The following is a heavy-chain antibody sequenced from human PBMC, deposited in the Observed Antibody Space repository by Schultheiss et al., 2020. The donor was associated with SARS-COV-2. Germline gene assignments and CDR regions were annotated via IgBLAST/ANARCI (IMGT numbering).Heavy chain of an antibody. J-gene: IGHJ4*02. CDR1: GFTFSSYA. V-gene: IGHV3-9*01. Sequence: SLKISCAASGFTFSSYAMHWVRQAPGKGLEWVSGISWNSGSIGYADSVKGRFTISRDNAKNSLYLQMNSLRAEDTALYYCATTYGSGSYKDYWGQGTLVTVSS. D-gene: IGHD3-10*01. CDR3: ATTYGSGSYKDY. CDR2: ISWNSGSI.